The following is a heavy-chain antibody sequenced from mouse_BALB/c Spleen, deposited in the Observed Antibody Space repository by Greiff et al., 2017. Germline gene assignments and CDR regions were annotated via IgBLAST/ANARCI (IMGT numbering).Heavy chain of an antibody. V-gene: IGHV5-17*02. CDR2: ISSGSSTI. CDR3: ARNHYYGLYYYAMDY. Sequence: EVKLVESGGGLVQPGGSRKLSCAASGFTFSSFGMHWVRQAPEKGLEWVAYISSGSSTIYYADTVKGRFTISRDNPKNTLFLQMTSLRSEDTAMYYCARNHYYGLYYYAMDYWGQGTSVTVSS. J-gene: IGHJ4*01. CDR1: GFTFSSFG. D-gene: IGHD1-2*01.